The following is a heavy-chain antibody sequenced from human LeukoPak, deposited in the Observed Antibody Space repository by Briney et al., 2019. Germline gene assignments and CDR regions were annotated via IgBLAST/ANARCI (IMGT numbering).Heavy chain of an antibody. V-gene: IGHV3-21*01. CDR3: ARSKNYDFWSGHPGGFDY. CDR1: GFTFSSYS. J-gene: IGHJ4*02. D-gene: IGHD3-3*01. Sequence: GGSLRLSCAASGFTFSSYSMNWVRQAPGKGLEWVSSISSSSSYIYYAVSVKGRFTISRDNAKNSLYLQMNSLRAEDTAVYYCARSKNYDFWSGHPGGFDYWGQGTLVTVSS. CDR2: ISSSSSYI.